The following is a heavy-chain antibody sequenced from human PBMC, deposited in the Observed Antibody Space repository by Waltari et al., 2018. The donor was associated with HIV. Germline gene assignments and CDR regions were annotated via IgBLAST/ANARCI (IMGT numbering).Heavy chain of an antibody. D-gene: IGHD3-16*01. CDR2: IKSNTDGGTT. Sequence: EVLLVESGGGLGKPGGSLRPSCAASGFPFRDAWMSWVRQAPGKGLEWVGRIKSNTDGGTTDYAAPVKGRFTISRDDSKTTLYLEMNSLKTEDTAVYYCTTVGGGTRDYWGQGTLITVSS. V-gene: IGHV3-15*01. CDR1: GFPFRDAW. CDR3: TTVGGGTRDY. J-gene: IGHJ4*02.